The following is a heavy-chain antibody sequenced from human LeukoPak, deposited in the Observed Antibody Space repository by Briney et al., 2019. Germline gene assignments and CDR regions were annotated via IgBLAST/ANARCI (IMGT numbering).Heavy chain of an antibody. CDR3: ARGAGAINWFDP. J-gene: IGHJ5*02. V-gene: IGHV4-34*01. Sequence: SETLSLTCAVYGGSFSGYYWSWIRQPPGKGLEWIGEINHSGSTYYNPSLKSRVTISVDTSKNQFSLKLSSVTAADTAVYYCARGAGAINWFDPWGQGTLVTVSS. CDR1: GGSFSGYY. CDR2: INHSGST. D-gene: IGHD1-26*01.